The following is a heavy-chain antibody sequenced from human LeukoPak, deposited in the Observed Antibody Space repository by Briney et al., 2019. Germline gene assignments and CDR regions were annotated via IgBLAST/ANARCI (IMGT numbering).Heavy chain of an antibody. D-gene: IGHD6-13*01. Sequence: PSETLSLTCTVSGGSISSGGYYWSWIRQHPGTGLEWIGYIYYSGSTNYNPSLKSRVTISVDTSKNQFSLKLSSVTAADTAVYYCARDGGIAAAAPDAFDIWGQGTMVTVSS. J-gene: IGHJ3*02. V-gene: IGHV4-61*08. CDR2: IYYSGST. CDR3: ARDGGIAAAAPDAFDI. CDR1: GGSISSGGYY.